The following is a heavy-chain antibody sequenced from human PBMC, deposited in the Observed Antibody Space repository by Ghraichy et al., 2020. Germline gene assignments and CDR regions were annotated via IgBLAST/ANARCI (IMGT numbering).Heavy chain of an antibody. J-gene: IGHJ4*02. CDR2: INHSGST. CDR1: GGSFSGYY. V-gene: IGHV4-34*01. CDR3: ARYGGSGSYYPTFDY. Sequence: ESLNISCAVYGGSFSGYYWSWIRQPPGKGLEWIGEINHSGSTNYNPSLKSRVTISVDTSKNQFSLKLSSVTAADTAVYYCARYGGSGSYYPTFDYWGQGTLVTVSS. D-gene: IGHD3-10*01.